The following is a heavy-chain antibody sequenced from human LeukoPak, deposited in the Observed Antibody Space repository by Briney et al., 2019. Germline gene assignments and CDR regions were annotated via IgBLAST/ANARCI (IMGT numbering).Heavy chain of an antibody. CDR1: GFTFSSYS. J-gene: IGHJ1*01. CDR2: ISSSSSYI. Sequence: PGGSLRLSCAASGFTFSSYSMNWARQAPGKGLEWVSSISSSSSYIYYADSVKGRFTISRDNAKNSLYLQMNSLRAEDTAVYYCASGRITIFGVVTPEYFQHWGQGTLVTVSS. CDR3: ASGRITIFGVVTPEYFQH. D-gene: IGHD3-3*01. V-gene: IGHV3-21*01.